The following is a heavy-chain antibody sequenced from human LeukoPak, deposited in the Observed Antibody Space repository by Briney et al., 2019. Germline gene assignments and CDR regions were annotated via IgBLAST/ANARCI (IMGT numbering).Heavy chain of an antibody. D-gene: IGHD6-13*01. Sequence: PGGSLRLSCEASGFTFSSYGMHWVGQAPGKGLEWVAFIRYDGSNKYYADSVKGRFTISRDNSKNTLYLQMNSLRAEDTAVYYCAKDGAAGPYNWFDPWGQGTLVTVSS. V-gene: IGHV3-30*02. CDR2: IRYDGSNK. J-gene: IGHJ5*02. CDR1: GFTFSSYG. CDR3: AKDGAAGPYNWFDP.